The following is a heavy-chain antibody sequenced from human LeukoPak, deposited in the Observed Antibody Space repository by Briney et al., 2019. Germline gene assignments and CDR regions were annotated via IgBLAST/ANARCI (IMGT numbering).Heavy chain of an antibody. CDR1: GFTFSSYA. CDR2: ISGSGGST. Sequence: GGSLRLSCAASGFTFSSYAMSWVRQAPGKGLEWVSAISGSGGSTYYADSVKGRFTISRDNSKNTLYLQMNSLSAEDTAVYYCAKRGNPSVGHHYLDVWSKGTTVSVSS. CDR3: AKRGNPSVGHHYLDV. D-gene: IGHD4-23*01. J-gene: IGHJ6*03. V-gene: IGHV3-23*01.